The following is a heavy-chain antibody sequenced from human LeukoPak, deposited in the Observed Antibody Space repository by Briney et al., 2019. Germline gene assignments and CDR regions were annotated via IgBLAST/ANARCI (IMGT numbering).Heavy chain of an antibody. Sequence: GGSLRLSCAASGFTFSNYAMSWVRQAPGRGLEWVSAISGSGDYTNYADSVKGRFTISRDNSKNTLYLQMNSLRAEDTAVYYCAREADDGVYYFDYWGQGTLVTVSS. J-gene: IGHJ4*02. CDR2: ISGSGDYT. V-gene: IGHV3-23*01. CDR1: GFTFSNYA. D-gene: IGHD5-24*01. CDR3: AREADDGVYYFDY.